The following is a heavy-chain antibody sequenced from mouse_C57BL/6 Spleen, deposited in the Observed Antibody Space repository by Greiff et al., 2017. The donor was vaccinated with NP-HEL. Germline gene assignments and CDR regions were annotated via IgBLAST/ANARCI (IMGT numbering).Heavy chain of an antibody. D-gene: IGHD2-3*01. CDR2: IHPNSGST. V-gene: IGHV1-64*01. Sequence: QVQLQQPGAELVKPGASVKLSCKASGYTFTSYWMHWVKQRPGQGLEWIGMIHPNSGSTNYNEKFKSKATMTVDKSYSTAYMQLSSLTSEDSAVYYCASSGDGYHEDYWGQGTTLTVSS. J-gene: IGHJ2*01. CDR1: GYTFTSYW. CDR3: ASSGDGYHEDY.